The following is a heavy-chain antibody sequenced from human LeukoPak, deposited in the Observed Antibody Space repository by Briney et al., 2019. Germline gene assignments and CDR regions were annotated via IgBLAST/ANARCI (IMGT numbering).Heavy chain of an antibody. V-gene: IGHV4-39*07. CDR2: IYHSGST. J-gene: IGHJ5*02. CDR3: AREQNYDYVWGSYRRRSIWFDP. Sequence: KPSETLYLTCAVSGGSISSSSYYWGWIRQPPGKGLEWIGTIYHSGSTNYNPSLKSRATISVDKSKTQFSLKLSSVTAADTAVYYCAREQNYDYVWGSYRRRSIWFDPWGQGTLVTVSS. CDR1: GGSISSSSYY. D-gene: IGHD3-16*02.